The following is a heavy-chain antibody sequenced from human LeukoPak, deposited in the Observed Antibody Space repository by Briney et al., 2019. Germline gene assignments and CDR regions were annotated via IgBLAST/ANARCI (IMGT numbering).Heavy chain of an antibody. J-gene: IGHJ6*03. CDR2: VYNSGNR. Sequence: SETLSLTCSVSGDSMSNYYWTWIRQSPEKGLEWIGYVYNSGNRNYNPSLKSRVTISLDTSKKQFFLKLNSVTAADTAVYYCARQWRFYYYMDVWGKGTTVTVSS. CDR1: GDSMSNYY. CDR3: ARQWRFYYYMDV. V-gene: IGHV4-59*01. D-gene: IGHD2-15*01.